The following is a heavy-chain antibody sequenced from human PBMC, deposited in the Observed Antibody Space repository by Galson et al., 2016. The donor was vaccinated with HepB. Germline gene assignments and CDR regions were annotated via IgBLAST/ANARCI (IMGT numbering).Heavy chain of an antibody. CDR3: TRATVD. J-gene: IGHJ4*02. V-gene: IGHV3-43*01. CDR2: ITWYGGDT. CDR1: GFTFGDYT. D-gene: IGHD4-23*01. Sequence: SLRLSCAASGFTFGDYTMHWVRQTPEKGLEWVSLITWYGGDTYYADSVKGRFTISRDNAKNTLFLQMNSLRAEDTAVYYCTRATVDWGQGTLVTVSS.